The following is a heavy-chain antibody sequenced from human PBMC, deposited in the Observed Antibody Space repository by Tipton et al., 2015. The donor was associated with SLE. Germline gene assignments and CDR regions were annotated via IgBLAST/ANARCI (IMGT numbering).Heavy chain of an antibody. CDR2: INHSGST. D-gene: IGHD7-27*01. CDR3: ARGNWGPLDDAFDI. V-gene: IGHV4-34*01. Sequence: TLSLTCAVYGGSFSGYYWSWIRQPPGKGLEWIGEINHSGSTSYNPSLKSRVTISVDTSKNQFSLKLSSVTAADTAVYYCARGNWGPLDDAFDIWGQGTMVTVSS. CDR1: GGSFSGYY. J-gene: IGHJ3*02.